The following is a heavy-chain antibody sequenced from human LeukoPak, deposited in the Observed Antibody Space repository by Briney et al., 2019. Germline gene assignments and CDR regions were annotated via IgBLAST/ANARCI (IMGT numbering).Heavy chain of an antibody. J-gene: IGHJ4*02. D-gene: IGHD3-10*01. CDR3: ARHVLSDGSPFDS. CDR1: GDSITNNH. V-gene: IGHV4-59*08. Sequence: PSETLTLTCTVSGDSITNNHWSWLRQPPGKGLEWIGHISYTGSTNYNPSLKTRLTMSLDTSKNHFSLTLTSVTAADTALYYCARHVLSDGSPFDSWGQGSLVTVSS. CDR2: ISYTGST.